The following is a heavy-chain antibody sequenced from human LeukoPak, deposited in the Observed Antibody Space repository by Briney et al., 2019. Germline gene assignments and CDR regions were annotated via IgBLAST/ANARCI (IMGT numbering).Heavy chain of an antibody. CDR1: GFDFSSNW. CDR3: ARDLAWGGY. CDR2: IKGDGIST. V-gene: IGHV3-74*01. D-gene: IGHD7-27*01. Sequence: PRGSLRLSCAASGFDFSSNWMHWVRHAPGQGLVWVSRIKGDGISTNYADSVKGRFTISRDIAKNTLYLQMNSLRAEDTGVYYCARDLAWGGYWGQGTLVTVSS. J-gene: IGHJ4*02.